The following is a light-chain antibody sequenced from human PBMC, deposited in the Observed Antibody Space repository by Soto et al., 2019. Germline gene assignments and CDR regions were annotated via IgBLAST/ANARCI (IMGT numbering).Light chain of an antibody. CDR2: EAS. Sequence: EFVLTQSPVTLSLSPGERATLSCRASQTVRNNYLAWYQQKPGQAPRLLIYEASSRATGIPDRFSGGGSGTDFTLTISRLEPEDFAVYYCQQFSSYPLTFGGGTKVDIK. CDR1: QTVRNNY. V-gene: IGKV3-20*01. J-gene: IGKJ4*01. CDR3: QQFSSYPLT.